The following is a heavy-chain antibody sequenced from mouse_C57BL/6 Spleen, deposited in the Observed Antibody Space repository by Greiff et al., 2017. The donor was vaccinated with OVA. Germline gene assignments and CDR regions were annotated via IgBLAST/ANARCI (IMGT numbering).Heavy chain of an antibody. V-gene: IGHV1-82*01. CDR3: ARPTTGGFAY. D-gene: IGHD1-1*01. Sequence: VQLQQSGPELVKPGASVKISCKASGYAFSSSWMNWVKQRPGKGLEWIGRIYPGDGDTNYNGKFKGKATLTADKSSSTAYMQLSSLASEDSAVYFCARPTTGGFAYWGQGTLVTVSA. CDR1: GYAFSSSW. CDR2: IYPGDGDT. J-gene: IGHJ3*01.